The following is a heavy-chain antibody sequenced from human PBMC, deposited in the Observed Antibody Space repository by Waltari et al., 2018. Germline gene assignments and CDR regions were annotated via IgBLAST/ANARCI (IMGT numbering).Heavy chain of an antibody. J-gene: IGHJ4*02. D-gene: IGHD3-3*01. CDR2: IYYTGNT. CDR3: ARQYFGVFRD. V-gene: IGHV4-39*01. Sequence: QLQLQESGPGLVKPSETLSLTCTVSRGSISSSSDYWGWIRQPPGKGLEWIGSIYYTGNTYYNPSLKSQVTISVDTSKEQFSLRLKSVTAADTAVYYCARQYFGVFRDWGQGTLVTVSS. CDR1: RGSISSSSDY.